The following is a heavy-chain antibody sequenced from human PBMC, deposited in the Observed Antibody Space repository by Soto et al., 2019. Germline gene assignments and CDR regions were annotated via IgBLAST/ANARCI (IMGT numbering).Heavy chain of an antibody. D-gene: IGHD6-13*01. J-gene: IGHJ5*02. Sequence: GGSLRLSCAAPGFTFSSYWMSWVRQAPGKGLEWVANIKQDGSEKYYVDSVKGRFTISRDNAKNSLYLQMNSLRAEDTAVYYCARDFGSSWYPENWFDPWGQGT. CDR1: GFTFSSYW. CDR3: ARDFGSSWYPENWFDP. CDR2: IKQDGSEK. V-gene: IGHV3-7*01.